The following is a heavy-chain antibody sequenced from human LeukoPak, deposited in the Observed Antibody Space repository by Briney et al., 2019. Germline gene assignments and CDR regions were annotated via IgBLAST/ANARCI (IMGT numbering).Heavy chain of an antibody. Sequence: GGSLRLSCAASGFTFSSYSMNWVRQAPGKGLEWVSSISSSSSYIYYADSVKGRFTISRDNAKNSLYLQMNSLRAEDTAVCYCARDSTSGGAYYFDYWGQGTLVTVSS. CDR1: GFTFSSYS. D-gene: IGHD2-15*01. J-gene: IGHJ4*02. CDR3: ARDSTSGGAYYFDY. CDR2: ISSSSSYI. V-gene: IGHV3-21*01.